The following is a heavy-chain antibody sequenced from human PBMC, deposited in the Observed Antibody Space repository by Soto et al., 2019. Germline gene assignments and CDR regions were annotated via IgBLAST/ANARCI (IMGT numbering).Heavy chain of an antibody. V-gene: IGHV4-39*01. J-gene: IGHJ4*02. CDR1: GGSISSSSYY. Sequence: QLQLQESGPGLVKPSETLSLTCTVSGGSISSSSYYWGWIRQPPGKGLEWIGSIYYSGSTYYQPSRKSRVTISVTTSKNPFSLKLSSVTAADAAVYYCARHLHRITLSQAWDQGTLVTVSS. CDR2: IYYSGST. CDR3: ARHLHRITLSQA. D-gene: IGHD3-3*01.